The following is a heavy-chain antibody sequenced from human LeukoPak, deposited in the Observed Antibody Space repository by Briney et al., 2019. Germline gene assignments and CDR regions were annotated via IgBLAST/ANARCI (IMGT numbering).Heavy chain of an antibody. J-gene: IGHJ4*02. V-gene: IGHV1-2*02. CDR3: ASLPRGIVVAPFDY. CDR1: GYTFTGYY. D-gene: IGHD3-22*01. Sequence: ASVKVSCKASGYTFTGYYMHWVRQAPGQGLEWMGWINPNSGGTNYAQEFQGRVTMTRDTSISTAYIELNRLRSDDTAVYYCASLPRGIVVAPFDYWGQGTLVTVSS. CDR2: INPNSGGT.